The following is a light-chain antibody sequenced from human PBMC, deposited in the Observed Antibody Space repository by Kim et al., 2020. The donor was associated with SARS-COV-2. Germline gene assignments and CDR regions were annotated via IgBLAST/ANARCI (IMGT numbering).Light chain of an antibody. CDR1: QGVSSS. V-gene: IGKV3D-11*01. CDR3: QQRGTWPIT. J-gene: IGKJ5*01. CDR2: DAS. Sequence: SAGEAATLSSGAHQGVSSSVAWYQQKRGQAPRLLIYDASSRATGIPARFSGSGSGTDFTLTISSLEPEDFAVYYCQQRGTWPITFGQGTRLEIK.